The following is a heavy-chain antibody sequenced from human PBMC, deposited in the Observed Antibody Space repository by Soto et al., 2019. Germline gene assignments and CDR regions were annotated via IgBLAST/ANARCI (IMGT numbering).Heavy chain of an antibody. D-gene: IGHD3-3*01. CDR3: ARDTDAYDFWSGAGGMDV. CDR2: ISYDGSNK. J-gene: IGHJ6*02. Sequence: ESGGGVVQPGRSLRLSCAASGFTFSSYAMHWVRQAPGKGLEWVAVISYDGSNKYYADSVKGRFTISRDNSKNTLYLQMNSLRAEDTAVYYCARDTDAYDFWSGAGGMDVWGQGTTVTVSS. V-gene: IGHV3-30-3*01. CDR1: GFTFSSYA.